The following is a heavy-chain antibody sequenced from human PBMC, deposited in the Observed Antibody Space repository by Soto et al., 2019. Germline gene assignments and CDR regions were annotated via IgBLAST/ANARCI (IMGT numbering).Heavy chain of an antibody. J-gene: IGHJ4*02. Sequence: GGSLRLSCAASGFTFSSYWMSWVRQAPGKGLEWVANIKQDGSEKYYVDSVKGRFTISRDNAKNSLYLQMNSLRAEDTAVYYCARENSRLPSIAARPFDYWGQGTLVTVSS. CDR3: ARENSRLPSIAARPFDY. D-gene: IGHD6-6*01. CDR2: IKQDGSEK. V-gene: IGHV3-7*01. CDR1: GFTFSSYW.